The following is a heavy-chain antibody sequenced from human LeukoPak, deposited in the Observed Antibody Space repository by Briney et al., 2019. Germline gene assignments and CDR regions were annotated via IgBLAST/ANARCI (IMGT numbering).Heavy chain of an antibody. CDR3: AKETGYSYGTEGTDY. CDR1: GFTFSSYS. Sequence: VRSLRLSCAVSGFTFSSYSMNWVRQAPGTGLEGVSSISISSSYIYYADSVKGRFTISRDNAKNSLYLQMNSLRAEDTAVYYCAKETGYSYGTEGTDYWGQGTLVTVSS. D-gene: IGHD5-18*01. CDR2: ISISSSYI. V-gene: IGHV3-21*04. J-gene: IGHJ4*02.